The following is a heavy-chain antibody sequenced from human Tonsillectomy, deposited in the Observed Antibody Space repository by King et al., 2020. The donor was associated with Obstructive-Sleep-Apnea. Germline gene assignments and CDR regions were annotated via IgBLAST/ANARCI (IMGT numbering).Heavy chain of an antibody. CDR3: ARAGHGGAVAGTRLFYYYGMDV. CDR2: VTTAGDT. CDR1: GFTFRSYD. V-gene: IGHV3-13*04. D-gene: IGHD6-19*01. Sequence: VQLVESGGGLVQPGGSLRLSCAASGFTFRSYDMHWVRQATGKGLEWVSVVTTAGDTYYSASVKGRFTIPRENAKSSLYLQMNSLRAGDTAVYFCARAGHGGAVAGTRLFYYYGMDVWGQGTTVTVSS. J-gene: IGHJ6*02.